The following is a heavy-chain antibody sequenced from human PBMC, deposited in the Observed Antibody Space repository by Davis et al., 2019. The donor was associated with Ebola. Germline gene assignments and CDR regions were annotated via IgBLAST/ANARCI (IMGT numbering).Heavy chain of an antibody. J-gene: IGHJ6*02. CDR3: ARQERPFYYYYGMDV. D-gene: IGHD6-25*01. Sequence: GESLMISCQCSGYSFTSYWIGWVRQMPGKGLEWMGIIYPGDSDTRYSPSFQGQVTISADKSISTAYLQWSSLKASDTAMYYCARQERPFYYYYGMDVWGQGTTVTVSS. V-gene: IGHV5-51*01. CDR2: IYPGDSDT. CDR1: GYSFTSYW.